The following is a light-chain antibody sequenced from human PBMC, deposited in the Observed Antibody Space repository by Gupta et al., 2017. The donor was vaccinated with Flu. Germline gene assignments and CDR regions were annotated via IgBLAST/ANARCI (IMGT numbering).Light chain of an antibody. CDR3: HQRHHLALT. Sequence: PAPLSLSPGERETLSCRASHSDSVYFDWFQHKPVQAPTLLLLNSSACATGIRVRFSCSGCGSEITFTITSLGLEDFAVSYCHQRHHLALTFGHGTKVDIK. CDR2: NSS. V-gene: IGKV3-11*01. J-gene: IGKJ3*01. CDR1: HSDSVY.